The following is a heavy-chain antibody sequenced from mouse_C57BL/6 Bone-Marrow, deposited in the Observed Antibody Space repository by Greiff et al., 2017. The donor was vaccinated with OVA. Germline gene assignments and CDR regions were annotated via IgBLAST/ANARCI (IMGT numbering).Heavy chain of an antibody. CDR1: GFTFSSYA. Sequence: DVKLVESGEGLVKPGGSLKLSCAASGFTFSSYAMSWVRQTPEKRLEWVAYISSGGDYIYYADTVKGRFTISRDNARNTLYLQMSSLKSEDTAMYYCNYGSSFYWYFDVWGTGTTVTVSS. CDR2: ISSGGDYI. J-gene: IGHJ1*03. D-gene: IGHD1-1*01. V-gene: IGHV5-9-1*02. CDR3: NYGSSFYWYFDV.